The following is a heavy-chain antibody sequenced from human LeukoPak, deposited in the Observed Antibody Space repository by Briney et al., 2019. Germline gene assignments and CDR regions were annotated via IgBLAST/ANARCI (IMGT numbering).Heavy chain of an antibody. CDR1: GFTFSSYG. V-gene: IGHV3-33*06. D-gene: IGHD1-1*01. J-gene: IGHJ4*02. CDR3: AKSKGTTGTTGVDY. Sequence: GRSLRLSCAASGFTFSSYGMHWVRQAPGKGLEWVAVIWYDGSNKYYADSVKGRFTISRDNSKNTLYLQMNSPRAEDTAVYYCAKSKGTTGTTGVDYWGQGTLVTVSS. CDR2: IWYDGSNK.